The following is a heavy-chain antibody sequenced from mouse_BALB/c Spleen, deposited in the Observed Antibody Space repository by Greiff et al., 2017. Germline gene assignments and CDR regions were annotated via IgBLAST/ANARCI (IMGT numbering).Heavy chain of an antibody. CDR2: SRNKANDYTT. CDR3: ARDAKYYYGSSYDYAMDY. Sequence: EVMLVESGGGLVQPGGSLRLSCATSGFTFSDFYMEWVRQPPGKRLEWIAASRNKANDYTTEYSASVKGRFIVSRDTSQSILYLQMNALRAEDTAIYYCARDAKYYYGSSYDYAMDYWGQGTSVTVSS. CDR1: GFTFSDFY. J-gene: IGHJ4*01. D-gene: IGHD1-1*01. V-gene: IGHV7-1*02.